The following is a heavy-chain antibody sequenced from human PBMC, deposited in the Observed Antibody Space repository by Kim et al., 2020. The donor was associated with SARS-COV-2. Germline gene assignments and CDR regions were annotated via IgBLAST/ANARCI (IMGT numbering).Heavy chain of an antibody. D-gene: IGHD3-10*01. CDR2: IWYDGSNK. CDR1: GFTFSSYG. CDR3: AKDPRGSGSDFDY. Sequence: GGSLRLSCTASGFTFSSYGMHWVRQAPGKGLEWVAVIWYDGSNKYYADSVKGRFTISRDNSKNTLYLQMNSLRAEDTAVYYCAKDPRGSGSDFDYWGQGTL. J-gene: IGHJ4*02. V-gene: IGHV3-33*06.